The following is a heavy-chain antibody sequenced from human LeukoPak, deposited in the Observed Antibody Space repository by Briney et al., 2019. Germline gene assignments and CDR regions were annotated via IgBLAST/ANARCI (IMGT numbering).Heavy chain of an antibody. CDR1: GFTFDDYA. V-gene: IGHV3-43*02. J-gene: IGHJ5*02. CDR3: AKERFPSSGWYEGEWFDP. Sequence: GESLRLSCAASGFTFDDYAKHWVRQAPGKGLEWVSLISGDGGSTYYADSVKGRFTISRDNSKNSLYLQMNSLRTEDTALYYCAKERFPSSGWYEGEWFDPWGQGTLVTVSS. D-gene: IGHD6-19*01. CDR2: ISGDGGST.